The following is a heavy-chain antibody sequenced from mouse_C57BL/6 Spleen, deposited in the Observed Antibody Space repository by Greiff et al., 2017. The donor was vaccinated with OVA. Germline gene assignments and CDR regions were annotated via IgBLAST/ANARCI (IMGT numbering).Heavy chain of an antibody. J-gene: IGHJ4*01. Sequence: QVQLKQSGPELVKPGASVKISCKASGYAFSSSWMNWVKQRPGKGLEWIGRIYPGDGDTNYNGKFKGKATLTADKSSSTAYMQLSSLTSEDSAVYFCARMTRYAMDYWGQGTSVTVSS. CDR1: GYAFSSSW. D-gene: IGHD2-13*01. CDR3: ARMTRYAMDY. CDR2: IYPGDGDT. V-gene: IGHV1-82*01.